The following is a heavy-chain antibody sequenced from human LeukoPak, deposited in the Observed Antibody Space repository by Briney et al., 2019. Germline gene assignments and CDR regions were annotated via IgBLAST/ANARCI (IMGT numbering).Heavy chain of an antibody. CDR3: AKDQAATVLVGASTLDY. D-gene: IGHD1-26*01. CDR1: GFTFDDYA. V-gene: IGHV3-43D*03. CDR2: ISWDGGST. Sequence: GGSLRLSCAASGFTFDDYAMHWVRQAPGKGLEWVSLISWDGGSTYYADSVKGRFTISRDNSKNSLYLQMNSLRAEDTALYYCAKDQAATVLVGASTLDYWGQGTLVTVSS. J-gene: IGHJ4*02.